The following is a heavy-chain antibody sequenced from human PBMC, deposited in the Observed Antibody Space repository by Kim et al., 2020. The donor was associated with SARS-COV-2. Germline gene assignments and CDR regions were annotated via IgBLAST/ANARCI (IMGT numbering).Heavy chain of an antibody. D-gene: IGHD3-9*01. V-gene: IGHV3-9*01. Sequence: GGSLRLSCAASGFTFGDYAMHWVRQAPGKGLEWVSGISWNSGSIGYADSVKGRFTISRDNAKNSLYLQMNSLRAEDTALYYCAKDLQIPLRYFDDGVDAFDIWGQGTMVTVSS. CDR3: AKDLQIPLRYFDDGVDAFDI. CDR2: ISWNSGSI. J-gene: IGHJ3*02. CDR1: GFTFGDYA.